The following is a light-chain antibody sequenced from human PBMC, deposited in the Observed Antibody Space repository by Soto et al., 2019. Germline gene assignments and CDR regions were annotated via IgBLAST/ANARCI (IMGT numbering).Light chain of an antibody. CDR2: EVN. CDR1: LSDIGDSNF. Sequence: ALTQPASVSGSPGQSVTISCTGPLSDIGDSNFISWYQHSPGKAPRLLIYEVNNRPSGVSKRFSGSKAGNTASLTISGLLDDDEADYFCASFRSGTILVFGSGTKVTVL. V-gene: IGLV2-14*01. J-gene: IGLJ1*01. CDR3: ASFRSGTILV.